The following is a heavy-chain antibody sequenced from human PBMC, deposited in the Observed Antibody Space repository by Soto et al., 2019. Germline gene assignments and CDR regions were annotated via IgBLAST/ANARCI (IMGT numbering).Heavy chain of an antibody. CDR1: GGTFSSYA. Sequence: QVQLVQSGAGVKKPGSSVKVSCKASGGTFSSYAISWVRQAPGQGLEWMGGIIPIFGTANYAQKFQGRVTITADEPTSTAYMELISLRSEDTAVYYCARSGSGYYGAFDIWGQGTMVTVSS. CDR3: ARSGSGYYGAFDI. J-gene: IGHJ3*02. D-gene: IGHD3-22*01. V-gene: IGHV1-69*01. CDR2: IIPIFGTA.